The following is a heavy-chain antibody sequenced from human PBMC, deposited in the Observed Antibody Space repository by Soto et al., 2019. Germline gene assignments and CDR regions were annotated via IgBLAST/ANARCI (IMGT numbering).Heavy chain of an antibody. V-gene: IGHV4-31*03. D-gene: IGHD6-19*01. CDR3: AREQWGFDS. J-gene: IGHJ4*02. CDR2: IYYSVIT. CDR1: GGSISSGGYH. Sequence: PSETLSLTCTVSGGSISSGGYHWSWIRQHPGKGLEWIGYIYYSVITYYNPSLKSRVTISVDTSKNQFSLKLSSVTAADTAVYYCAREQWGFDSWGQGTLVTVSS.